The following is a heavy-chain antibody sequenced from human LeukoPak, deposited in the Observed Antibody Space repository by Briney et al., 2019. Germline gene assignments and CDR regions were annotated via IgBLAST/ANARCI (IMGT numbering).Heavy chain of an antibody. CDR2: ISSNGGST. D-gene: IGHD2-15*01. Sequence: GGSLRLSCSASGFTFSSYAMHWVRQAPGKGLEYVSAISSNGGSTYYADSVKGRITISRDNSKNTLYLQMSSLRAEDTAVYYCVKDLAVAATPILDYWGQGTLVTVSS. J-gene: IGHJ4*02. V-gene: IGHV3-64D*06. CDR3: VKDLAVAATPILDY. CDR1: GFTFSSYA.